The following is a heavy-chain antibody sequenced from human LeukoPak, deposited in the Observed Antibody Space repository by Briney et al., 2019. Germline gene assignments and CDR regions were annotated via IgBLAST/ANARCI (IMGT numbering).Heavy chain of an antibody. D-gene: IGHD5-24*01. CDR2: IYYSGST. V-gene: IGHV4-59*12. CDR3: ARGEMATIRGYYFDY. J-gene: IGHJ4*02. Sequence: PSETLSLTCTVSGGSISSYYWSWIRQPPGKGLEWIGYIYYSGSTNYNPSLKSRVTISVDRSKNQFSLKLSSVTAADTAVYYCARGEMATIRGYYFDYWGQGTLVTVSS. CDR1: GGSISSYY.